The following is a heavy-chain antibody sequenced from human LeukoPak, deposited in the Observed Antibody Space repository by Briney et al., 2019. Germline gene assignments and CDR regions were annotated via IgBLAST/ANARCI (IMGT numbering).Heavy chain of an antibody. J-gene: IGHJ5*02. CDR1: VGSISVSY. Sequence: SETLSLTCTVSVGSISVSYWSWIRHPPGKGLEWSAYMYNSGSTNYNPSLKSRVTISIDTSKNQFSLKLSSLSASDTALYYCATHDFYSDYPHNWFEASGQGALVTVSS. CDR3: ATHDFYSDYPHNWFEA. D-gene: IGHD5-12*01. CDR2: MYNSGST. V-gene: IGHV4-59*08.